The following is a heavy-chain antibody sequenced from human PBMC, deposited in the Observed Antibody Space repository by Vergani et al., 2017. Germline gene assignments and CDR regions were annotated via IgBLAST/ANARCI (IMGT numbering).Heavy chain of an antibody. CDR1: GYTFTGYY. CDR3: ARGSASVRFLEWLLPFDY. Sequence: QVQLVQSGAEVKKPGASVKVSCKASGYTFTGYYMHWVRQAPGQGLEWMGRINPNSGGTNYAQKFQGRVTMTRDTSISTAYMELSRLRSDDTAVYYCARGSASVRFLEWLLPFDYWGQGTLVTVSS. J-gene: IGHJ4*02. V-gene: IGHV1-2*06. CDR2: INPNSGGT. D-gene: IGHD3-3*01.